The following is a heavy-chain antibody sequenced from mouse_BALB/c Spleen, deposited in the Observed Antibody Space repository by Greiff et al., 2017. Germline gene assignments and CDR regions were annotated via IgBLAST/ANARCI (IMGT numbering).Heavy chain of an antibody. J-gene: IGHJ4*01. CDR3: ARGAYYGNSYYYAMDY. D-gene: IGHD2-10*01. Sequence: VQLQQSGPELVKPGASVKMSCKASGYTFTSYVMHWVKQKPGQGLEWIGYINPYNDGTKYNEKFKGKATLTSDKSSSTAYMELSSLTSEDSAVYYCARGAYYGNSYYYAMDYWGQGTSVTVSS. V-gene: IGHV1-14*01. CDR2: INPYNDGT. CDR1: GYTFTSYV.